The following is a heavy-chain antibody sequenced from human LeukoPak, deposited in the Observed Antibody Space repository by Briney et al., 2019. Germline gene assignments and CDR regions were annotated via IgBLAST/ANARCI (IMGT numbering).Heavy chain of an antibody. CDR1: GGSISNYY. D-gene: IGHD5-18*01. J-gene: IGHJ4*02. Sequence: PSETLSLTCTVSGGSISNYYWSWIRQPAGKGLEWIGRINTSGSTDYNPSLKSRVTMSVDTSRNQFSLKLSSLTAADTAVYYCARSRGTTLVTRFDYWGRGTLVTVSS. V-gene: IGHV4-4*07. CDR3: ARSRGTTLVTRFDY. CDR2: INTSGST.